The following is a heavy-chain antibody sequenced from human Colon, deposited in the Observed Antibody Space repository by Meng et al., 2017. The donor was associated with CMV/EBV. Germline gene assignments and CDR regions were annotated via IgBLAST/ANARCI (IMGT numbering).Heavy chain of an antibody. CDR2: ISSSSSYI. D-gene: IGHD1-26*01. V-gene: IGHV3-21*01. J-gene: IGHJ4*02. Sequence: EVQLVESGGGLVKPVGSLRLSCAASGFTFSSYSMNWVRQAPGKGLEWVSSISSSSSYIYYADSVKGRFTISRDNAKNSLYLQMNSLRAEDTAVYYCARGDSGSYYYGDYWGQGTLVTVSS. CDR3: ARGDSGSYYYGDY. CDR1: GFTFSSYS.